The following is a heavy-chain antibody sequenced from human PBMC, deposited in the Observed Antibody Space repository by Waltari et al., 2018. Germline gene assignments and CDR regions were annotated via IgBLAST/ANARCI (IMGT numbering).Heavy chain of an antibody. CDR2: INHSGST. J-gene: IGHJ3*02. D-gene: IGHD2-2*01. CDR3: ARFRPAIPFI. CDR1: GGSFSGYY. V-gene: IGHV4-34*01. Sequence: QVQLQQWGAGLLKPSETLSLTCAVYGGSFSGYYWSWIRQPPGKGLEWIGEINHSGSTNYNPSLKSRVTISVDTSKKQFSRKLRSGAAADTAVYYCARFRPAIPFIWGQGTMVTVSS.